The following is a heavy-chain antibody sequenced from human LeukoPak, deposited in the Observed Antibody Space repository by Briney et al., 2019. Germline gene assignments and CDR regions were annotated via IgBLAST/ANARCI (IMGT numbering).Heavy chain of an antibody. CDR3: ARDLGSGRDDY. Sequence: GGSLRLSCAASGFTVSSNYMSWVRQAPGKGLEWVSVIYSGGSTYYADSVKGRFTISRHNSKNTLYLQMNSLRAEDTAAYYCARDLGSGRDDYWGQGTLVTVSS. J-gene: IGHJ4*02. D-gene: IGHD3-10*01. CDR2: IYSGGST. CDR1: GFTVSSNY. V-gene: IGHV3-53*04.